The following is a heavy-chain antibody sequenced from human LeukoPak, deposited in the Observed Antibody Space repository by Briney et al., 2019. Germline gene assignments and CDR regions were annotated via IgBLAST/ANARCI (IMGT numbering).Heavy chain of an antibody. J-gene: IGHJ6*02. D-gene: IGHD3-3*01. Sequence: GASVKVSCKASGYTFTGYYMHWVRQAPGQGLERMGWINPNSGGTNYAQKFQGRVTMTRDTSISTAYMELSRLRSDDTAVYYCARDSTPQTYYDFWSGYYNPIDYYYGMDVWGQGTTVTVSS. V-gene: IGHV1-2*02. CDR2: INPNSGGT. CDR3: ARDSTPQTYYDFWSGYYNPIDYYYGMDV. CDR1: GYTFTGYY.